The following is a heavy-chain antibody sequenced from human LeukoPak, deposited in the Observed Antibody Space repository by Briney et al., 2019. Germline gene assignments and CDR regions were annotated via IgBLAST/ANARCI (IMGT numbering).Heavy chain of an antibody. D-gene: IGHD6-19*01. J-gene: IGHJ3*02. CDR3: ARGPSWGAVAAFDI. CDR1: GYSVSSGYY. Sequence: SETLSLTCTVSGYSVSSGYYWGWIRQPPGKGLEWIASIYHSGSTYYNPSLKSRVTISVDTSKNQFSLKLSSVTAADTAVYYCARGPSWGAVAAFDIWGQGTMVTVSS. CDR2: IYHSGST. V-gene: IGHV4-38-2*02.